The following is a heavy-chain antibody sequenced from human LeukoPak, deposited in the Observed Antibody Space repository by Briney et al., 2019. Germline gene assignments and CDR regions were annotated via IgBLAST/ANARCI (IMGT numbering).Heavy chain of an antibody. Sequence: GGSLRLSCAASGFTFSSYSMNWVRQAPGKGLEWVSYISSSSSTIYYADSVKGRLTISRDNAKNSLYLQMNSLRAEDTAVYYCARDPNSSDYYNSSGYYQLDAFDIWGQGTMVTVSS. CDR3: ARDPNSSDYYNSSGYYQLDAFDI. CDR1: GFTFSSYS. J-gene: IGHJ3*02. V-gene: IGHV3-48*01. CDR2: ISSSSSTI. D-gene: IGHD3-22*01.